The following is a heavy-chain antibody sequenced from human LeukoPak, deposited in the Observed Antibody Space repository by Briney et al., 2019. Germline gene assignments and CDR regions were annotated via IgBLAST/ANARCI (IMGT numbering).Heavy chain of an antibody. CDR2: INPSGGST. CDR3: ARSGYCGGGSCYFFDY. Sequence: ASVKVSCKASGYTFTSYYMHWVRQAPGQGLEWMGIINPSGGSTSYAQKFQGRVTMTRDTSTSTVYMELSSLRSEDTAVYYCARSGYCGGGSCYFFDYWGQGTLVTVSS. V-gene: IGHV1-46*01. CDR1: GYTFTSYY. J-gene: IGHJ4*02. D-gene: IGHD2-15*01.